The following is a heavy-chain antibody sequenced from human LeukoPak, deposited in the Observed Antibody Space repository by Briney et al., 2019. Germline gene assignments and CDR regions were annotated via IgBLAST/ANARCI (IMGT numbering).Heavy chain of an antibody. CDR2: FFYRGST. D-gene: IGHD1-26*01. J-gene: IGHJ4*02. CDR3: ARRGRSGGSYYFDY. CDR1: GGSISSSNYY. Sequence: SETLSLTCTVSGGSISSSNYYWGWIRQPPGKGLEWIGSFFYRGSTYYNPSLKSRVTISVDTANSQFSLSLSSVTAADTAVYYCARRGRSGGSYYFDYWGQGTLVTVSS. V-gene: IGHV4-39*01.